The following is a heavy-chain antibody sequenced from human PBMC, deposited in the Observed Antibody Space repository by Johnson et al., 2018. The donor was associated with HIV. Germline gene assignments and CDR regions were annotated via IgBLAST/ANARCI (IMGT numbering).Heavy chain of an antibody. J-gene: IGHJ3*01. CDR3: TTGYCGGGSGSCHAFDF. CDR2: IKRQIDGGTT. D-gene: IGHD2-21*01. Sequence: VQLVESGGGLVKPGESLRLSCVASGFTFSDVWMTWVRQAPGRGLEWVGRIKRQIDGGTTDYATPVKGRFTFSRDDSKNTLYLDMKSLKTEDTGVYYCTTGYCGGGSGSCHAFDFWGQGTMVTVSS. V-gene: IGHV3-15*01. CDR1: GFTFSDVW.